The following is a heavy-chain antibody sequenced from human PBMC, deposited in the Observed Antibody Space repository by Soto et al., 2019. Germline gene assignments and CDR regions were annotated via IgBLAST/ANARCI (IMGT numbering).Heavy chain of an antibody. Sequence: SVKVSCKASRGTFSSYAISWVRQAPGQGXEWMGGTIPIFGTANYGQKFQGRVTITADESTSTAYMELSSLRSEDTAVYYCARRLVGAASLPSINSNDVRNYYYYDMDVWGQGTTVTVSS. CDR2: TIPIFGTA. CDR1: RGTFSSYA. D-gene: IGHD6-6*01. V-gene: IGHV1-69*13. J-gene: IGHJ6*02. CDR3: ARRLVGAASLPSINSNDVRNYYYYDMDV.